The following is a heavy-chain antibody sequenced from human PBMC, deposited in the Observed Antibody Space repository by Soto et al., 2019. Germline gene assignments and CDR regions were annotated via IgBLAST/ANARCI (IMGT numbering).Heavy chain of an antibody. Sequence: GASVKVSCKASGGTFSSNTIIWVRQAPGQGLEWMGRIIPILGIANYAQKFQGRVTITADKSTSTAYMELSSLRSEDTAVYYCARDRGGGSLDAFDIWGQGTMVTVSS. CDR1: GGTFSSNT. CDR2: IIPILGIA. CDR3: ARDRGGGSLDAFDI. J-gene: IGHJ3*02. V-gene: IGHV1-69*04. D-gene: IGHD2-15*01.